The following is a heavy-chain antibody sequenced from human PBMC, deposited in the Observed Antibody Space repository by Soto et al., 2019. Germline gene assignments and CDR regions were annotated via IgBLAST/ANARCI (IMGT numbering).Heavy chain of an antibody. CDR2: INHIGST. D-gene: IGHD2-8*01. J-gene: IGHJ6*02. Sequence: SESLSLACAVHVGSFSGYYWSWIRQPPGKGREWIGEINHIGSTNYNPSLKSLVTITVDTSKDQFSLKLSSVTAADTAVYYCARRHCTNGVCPFYYSSGMDVWGQGTTVTVSS. CDR1: VGSFSGYY. CDR3: ARRHCTNGVCPFYYSSGMDV. V-gene: IGHV4-34*01.